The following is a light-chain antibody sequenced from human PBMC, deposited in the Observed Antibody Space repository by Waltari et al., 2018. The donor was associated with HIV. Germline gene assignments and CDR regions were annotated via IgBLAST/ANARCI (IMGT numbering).Light chain of an antibody. Sequence: QSVLTQPPSVSAAPGQKVTISCSGSSSNIGNNYVSWYQQFPGTAPKLLIYDNSKRPSGFPDRFSGSKSGTSATLGITGLQTGDEADYYCGTWDSSLSAGVFGGGTKLTVL. CDR1: SSNIGNNY. V-gene: IGLV1-51*01. CDR3: GTWDSSLSAGV. CDR2: DNS. J-gene: IGLJ3*02.